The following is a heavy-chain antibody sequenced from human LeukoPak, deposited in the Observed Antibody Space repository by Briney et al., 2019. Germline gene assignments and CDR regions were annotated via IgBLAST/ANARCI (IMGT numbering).Heavy chain of an antibody. V-gene: IGHV4-61*01. D-gene: IGHD3-3*01. Sequence: PSQTLSLTCTVSGGSISSGSYYWSWIRQPPGKGLEWIGYIYNSESTNYNPSLKSRATISADTSKNQFSLKLSSVTAADTAMYYCARGDFWSGYWDYWGQGILVPVSS. CDR1: GGSISSGSYY. CDR3: ARGDFWSGYWDY. CDR2: IYNSEST. J-gene: IGHJ4*02.